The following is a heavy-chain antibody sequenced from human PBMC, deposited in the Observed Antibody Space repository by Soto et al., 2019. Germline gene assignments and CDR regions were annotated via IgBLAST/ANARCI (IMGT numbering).Heavy chain of an antibody. V-gene: IGHV3-7*01. Sequence: EMQLVESGGGLVQPGGSLRLSCGVSGFTFGSFWMGWVRQAPGKGLEWVANINQDGGEKYYLDSMKGRFTISRDNPMNSLYLQMDSLRVEDTAVYFCARQIRGLTPNWFDPWGQGTLVSVSS. CDR1: GFTFGSFW. CDR3: ARQIRGLTPNWFDP. J-gene: IGHJ5*02. CDR2: INQDGGEK.